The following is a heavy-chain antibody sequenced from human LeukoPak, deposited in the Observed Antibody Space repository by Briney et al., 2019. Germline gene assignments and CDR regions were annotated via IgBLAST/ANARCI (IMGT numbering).Heavy chain of an antibody. CDR3: ARDRSSWYDPLFDY. D-gene: IGHD6-13*01. J-gene: IGHJ4*02. CDR1: GGSISSYY. Sequence: PSETLSLTCTVSGGSISSYYGSWIRQPAGKGLEWIGRIYTSGSTNYNPSLKSRVTMSVDTSKNQFSLKLSSVTAADTAVYYCARDRSSWYDPLFDYWGQGTLVTVSS. CDR2: IYTSGST. V-gene: IGHV4-4*07.